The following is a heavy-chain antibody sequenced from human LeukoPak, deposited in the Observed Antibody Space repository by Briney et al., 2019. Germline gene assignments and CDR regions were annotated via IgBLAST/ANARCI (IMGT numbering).Heavy chain of an antibody. J-gene: IGHJ6*02. CDR1: GFTFTNYA. D-gene: IGHD2-2*01. V-gene: IGHV3-23*01. CDR3: AKDSGYCSSTSCWDYYYYGMDV. Sequence: GGSLRLSCAASGFTFTNYAMSWVRQAPGKGLEWVSTLSGSGISTYYADSVKGRFTISRDNSRNTLYLQMNSLRGDDTAVYYCAKDSGYCSSTSCWDYYYYGMDVWGQGTTVTVSS. CDR2: LSGSGIST.